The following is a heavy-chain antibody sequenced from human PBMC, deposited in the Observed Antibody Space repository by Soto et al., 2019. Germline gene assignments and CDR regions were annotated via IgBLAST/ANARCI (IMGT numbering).Heavy chain of an antibody. CDR2: IWFDGNKK. CDR1: GFTFRTYG. CDR3: ARDRKWELNFDY. V-gene: IGHV3-33*01. J-gene: IGHJ4*02. D-gene: IGHD1-26*01. Sequence: PGGSLRLSCVASGFTFRTYGMHRVRQAPGKGLEWVANIWFDGNKKFYADSVKGRFSISRDNSNSTVFLQMNNLRPEDTAMYYCARDRKWELNFDYWGKAIQVTVS.